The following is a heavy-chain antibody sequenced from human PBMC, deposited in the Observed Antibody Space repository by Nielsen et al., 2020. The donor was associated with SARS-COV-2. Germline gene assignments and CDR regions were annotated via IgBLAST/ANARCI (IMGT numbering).Heavy chain of an antibody. V-gene: IGHV3-30*18. D-gene: IGHD3-3*01. J-gene: IGHJ6*02. CDR3: AKCDFWSGYHIISYYYYYYGMDV. Sequence: GGSLRLSCAASGFTFSSYGMHWVRQVPGKGLEWVAVISYDGSNKYYADSVKGRFTISRDNSKNTLYLQMNSLRAEDTAVYYCAKCDFWSGYHIISYYYYYYGMDVWGQGTTVTVSS. CDR2: ISYDGSNK. CDR1: GFTFSSYG.